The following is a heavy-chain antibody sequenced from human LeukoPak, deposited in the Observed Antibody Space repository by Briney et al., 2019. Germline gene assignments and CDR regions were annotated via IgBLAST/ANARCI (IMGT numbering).Heavy chain of an antibody. Sequence: QPGKSLRLSCAASGVTFSSYGMHWVRQAPGKGLEGVAVISYDGSNKYYADSVKGRFTISRDNSKNTLHLQMNSLRPEDPAVYYCAIGRTYYDFWSGSSLGYWGQGTLVTVSS. V-gene: IGHV3-30*03. CDR3: AIGRTYYDFWSGSSLGY. CDR2: ISYDGSNK. D-gene: IGHD3-3*01. CDR1: GVTFSSYG. J-gene: IGHJ4*02.